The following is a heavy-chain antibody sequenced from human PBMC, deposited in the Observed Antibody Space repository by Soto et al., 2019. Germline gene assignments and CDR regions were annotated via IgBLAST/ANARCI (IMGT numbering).Heavy chain of an antibody. J-gene: IGHJ4*02. V-gene: IGHV4-34*01. CDR3: ARVVSRNPPDY. Sequence: SETLSLTCAVYGGSFSGYYWSWIRQPPGKGLEWIGEINHSGSTNYNPSLKSRVTISVDTSKNQFSLKLSSVTAADTAVYYCARVVSRNPPDYWGQGTLVTVSS. CDR1: GGSFSGYY. CDR2: INHSGST. D-gene: IGHD2-2*01.